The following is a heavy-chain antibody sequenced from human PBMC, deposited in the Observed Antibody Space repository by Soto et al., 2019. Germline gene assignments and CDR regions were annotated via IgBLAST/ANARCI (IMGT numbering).Heavy chain of an antibody. CDR2: ISWNSGSI. V-gene: IGHV3-9*01. Sequence: EVQLVESGGGLVQPGRSLRLSCAASGFTFDDYAMHWVRQAPGKGLEWVSGISWNSGSIGYADSVKGRFTISRDNAKNSLYLQMNSLRAEDTALYYCAKDNRYCSSTSCHYYYYYMDVWGKGTTVTVSS. CDR3: AKDNRYCSSTSCHYYYYYMDV. CDR1: GFTFDDYA. D-gene: IGHD2-2*01. J-gene: IGHJ6*03.